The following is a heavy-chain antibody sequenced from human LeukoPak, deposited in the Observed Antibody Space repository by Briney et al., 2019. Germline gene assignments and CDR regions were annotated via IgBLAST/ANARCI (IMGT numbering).Heavy chain of an antibody. CDR1: GFTFTTYW. J-gene: IGHJ6*02. Sequence: PGGSLRLSCAASGFTFTTYWMSWVRQAPGRGLEWVANIDPDGSETYYVDSVKGRFTISRDIAKNSLYLQMNSLRAEDTAVYFCARGGGLDVWGQGATVTVSS. V-gene: IGHV3-7*04. CDR2: IDPDGSET. CDR3: ARGGGLDV.